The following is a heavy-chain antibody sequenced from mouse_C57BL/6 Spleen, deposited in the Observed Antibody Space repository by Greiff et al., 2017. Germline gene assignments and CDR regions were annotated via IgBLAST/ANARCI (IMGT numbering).Heavy chain of an antibody. V-gene: IGHV14-3*01. CDR2: IDPANGNT. D-gene: IGHD2-12*01. CDR1: GFNIKNTY. J-gene: IGHJ3*01. Sequence: EVQLQQSVAELVRPGASVKLSCTASGFNIKNTYMHWVKQRPEQGLEWIGRIDPANGNTKYAPKFQGKATLTADTSSNTAYLQLSSLTSEDTAIYYCAIRTPPYNYDVSWFAYWGQGTLVTVSA. CDR3: AIRTPPYNYDVSWFAY.